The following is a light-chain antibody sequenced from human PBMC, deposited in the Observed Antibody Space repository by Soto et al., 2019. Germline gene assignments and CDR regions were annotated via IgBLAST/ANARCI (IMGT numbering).Light chain of an antibody. CDR1: SSNIGAGYN. CDR3: QSYDSSLSGYV. CDR2: GNI. Sequence: QSVLTQPPSVSGAPGQRVTISCTGSSSNIGAGYNVLWYQQLPGTAPKLLIYGNINRPSGVPDRFSGSKSDTSASLAITGLQAEDEADYYCQSYDSSLSGYVFGTGTKLTVL. J-gene: IGLJ1*01. V-gene: IGLV1-40*01.